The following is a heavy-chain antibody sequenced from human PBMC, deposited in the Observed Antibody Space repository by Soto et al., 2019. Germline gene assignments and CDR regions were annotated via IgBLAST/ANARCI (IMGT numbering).Heavy chain of an antibody. Sequence: SVKVSFKASGGTFSSYAISWVRQAPGQGLEWMGGIIPIFGTANYAQKFQGRVTITADESTSTAYMELSSLRSEDTAVYYCARESAYLPYTAMVRHFDYWGQGTLVTVSS. CDR2: IIPIFGTA. CDR3: ARESAYLPYTAMVRHFDY. J-gene: IGHJ4*02. CDR1: GGTFSSYA. V-gene: IGHV1-69*13. D-gene: IGHD5-18*01.